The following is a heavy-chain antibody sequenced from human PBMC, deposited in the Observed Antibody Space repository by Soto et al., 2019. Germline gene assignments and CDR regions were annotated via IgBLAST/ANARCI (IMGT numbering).Heavy chain of an antibody. Sequence: ASVKVSCKASGGTFSSYAISWVRQAPGQGLEWMGGIIPMFDTTNYAQKLQGRVTITADKSTSAAYMELTSLRSEDTAVYYCARMVYSGYVYFDYWGQGKMVTVS. D-gene: IGHD5-12*01. CDR3: ARMVYSGYVYFDY. J-gene: IGHJ4*02. CDR1: GGTFSSYA. CDR2: IIPMFDTT. V-gene: IGHV1-69*06.